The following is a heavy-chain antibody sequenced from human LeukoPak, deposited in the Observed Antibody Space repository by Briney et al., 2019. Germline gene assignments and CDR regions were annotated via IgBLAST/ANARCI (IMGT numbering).Heavy chain of an antibody. CDR3: AKAIRGDCYSHFQH. Sequence: GGSLRLSCAASGFTFDDYAMHWVRQAPGKGLEWVSGISWNSGSTGYADSVKGRFTISRDNAKNSLYLQMNSLRAEDTALYYCAKAIRGDCYSHFQHWGQGTLVTVSS. J-gene: IGHJ1*01. CDR2: ISWNSGST. CDR1: GFTFDDYA. D-gene: IGHD2-21*02. V-gene: IGHV3-9*01.